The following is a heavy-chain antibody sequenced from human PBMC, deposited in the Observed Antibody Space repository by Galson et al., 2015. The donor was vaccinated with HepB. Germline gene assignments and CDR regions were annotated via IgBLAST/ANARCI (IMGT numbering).Heavy chain of an antibody. Sequence: SLRLSCAASGFTFSDYGMHWVRQAPGKGLEWVAVVWYDGSNEYNADSVKGRFTISRDNSKNTLYLEMNSLRAEDTAVYYCARTPGGGYRYGLKVGYCDHWGQGTLVTVSS. CDR3: ARTPGGGYRYGLKVGYCDH. CDR2: VWYDGSNE. D-gene: IGHD5-18*01. CDR1: GFTFSDYG. V-gene: IGHV3-33*08. J-gene: IGHJ4*02.